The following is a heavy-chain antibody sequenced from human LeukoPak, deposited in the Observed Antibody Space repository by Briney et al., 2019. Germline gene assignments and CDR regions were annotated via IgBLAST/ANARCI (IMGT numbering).Heavy chain of an antibody. J-gene: IGHJ4*02. D-gene: IGHD4-11*01. Sequence: ASVNVSCKASGYTFTGYYMHWVRQAPGQGLEWMGWINPNSGGTNYAQKFQGRVTMTRDTSISTAYMELSRLRSDDTAVYYCARDRLPRRTTVTAYWGQGTLVTVSS. CDR2: INPNSGGT. CDR3: ARDRLPRRTTVTAY. V-gene: IGHV1-2*02. CDR1: GYTFTGYY.